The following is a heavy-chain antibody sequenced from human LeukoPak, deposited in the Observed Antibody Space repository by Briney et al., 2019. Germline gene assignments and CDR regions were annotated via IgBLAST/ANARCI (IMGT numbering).Heavy chain of an antibody. CDR1: GFTFSSYS. J-gene: IGHJ4*02. CDR3: VRGYCGSTSCAFDY. V-gene: IGHV3-48*02. CDR2: ISSSSSSM. D-gene: IGHD2-2*01. Sequence: GGSLRLSCAASGFTFSSYSMNWVRQAPGKGLEWVSYISSSSSSMYYADSVKGRFTISRDTAKNSLYLQMNSLRDEGTAVCYCVRGYCGSTSCAFDYWGRGTLVTVSS.